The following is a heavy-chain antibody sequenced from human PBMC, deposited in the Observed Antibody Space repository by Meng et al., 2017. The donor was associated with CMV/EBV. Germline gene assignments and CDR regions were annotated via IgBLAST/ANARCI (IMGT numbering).Heavy chain of an antibody. Sequence: LTRAASGFTFSSYSMNWVRQAPGKGLEWVSSISSSRYIYYADSVKGRFTISRDNAKNSLYLQMNSLRAEDTAVYYCATVRGMDVWGQGTTVTVSS. J-gene: IGHJ6*02. V-gene: IGHV3-21*01. CDR2: ISSSRYI. CDR1: GFTFSSYS. D-gene: IGHD4-17*01. CDR3: ATVRGMDV.